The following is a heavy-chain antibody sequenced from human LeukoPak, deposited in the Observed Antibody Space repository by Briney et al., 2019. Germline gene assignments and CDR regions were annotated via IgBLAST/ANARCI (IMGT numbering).Heavy chain of an antibody. CDR3: ARDYGGNSGVYYFDY. D-gene: IGHD4-23*01. CDR2: ISSSSSYI. Sequence: GGSLRLSCAASGFTFSSYSMNWVRQAPGKGLEWVSSISSSSSYIYYADSVKGRFTISRDNAKNSLYLQMNSLRAEDTAVYYCARDYGGNSGVYYFDYWGQGTLVTVSS. J-gene: IGHJ4*02. CDR1: GFTFSSYS. V-gene: IGHV3-21*01.